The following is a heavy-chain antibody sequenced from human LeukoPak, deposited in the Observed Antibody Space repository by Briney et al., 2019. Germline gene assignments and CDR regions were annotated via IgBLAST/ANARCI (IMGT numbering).Heavy chain of an antibody. V-gene: IGHV3-48*04. D-gene: IGHD3-22*01. CDR3: ARDLGQYYDTSDNWFDP. Sequence: GGSLRLSCAASRFSFSIYSMNWVRQAPGKGLEWVSYISSSSSTIHYADSVKGRFTISRDNAKNTLNLQMNSLRAEDTAVYYCARDLGQYYDTSDNWFDPWGQGTLVTVSS. J-gene: IGHJ5*02. CDR2: ISSSSSTI. CDR1: RFSFSIYS.